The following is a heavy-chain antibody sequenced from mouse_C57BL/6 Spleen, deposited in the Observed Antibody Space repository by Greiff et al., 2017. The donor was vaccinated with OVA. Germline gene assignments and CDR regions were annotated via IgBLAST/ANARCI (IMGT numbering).Heavy chain of an antibody. CDR2: ISNGGGST. Sequence: EVQVVESGGGLVQPGGSLKLSCAASGFTFSDYYMYWVRQTPEKRLEWVAYISNGGGSTYYPDTVKGRFTISRDNAKNTLYLQMSRLKSEDTAMYYCARDWDEGWYFDVWGTGTTVTVSS. CDR1: GFTFSDYY. J-gene: IGHJ1*03. D-gene: IGHD4-1*01. CDR3: ARDWDEGWYFDV. V-gene: IGHV5-12*01.